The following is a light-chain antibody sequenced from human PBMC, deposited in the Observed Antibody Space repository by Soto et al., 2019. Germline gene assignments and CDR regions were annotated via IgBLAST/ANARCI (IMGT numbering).Light chain of an antibody. J-gene: IGKJ3*01. CDR2: GAS. Sequence: EIVLTQSPGTLSLSPGERATLSCRASQSVSSSYLAWYQLKPGQAPRLLIYGASSRATGIPDRFNGSGSGTDFTLTISRLEPEDFAVYYCQQSGSSPFTFGPGTKVDIK. CDR3: QQSGSSPFT. CDR1: QSVSSSY. V-gene: IGKV3-20*01.